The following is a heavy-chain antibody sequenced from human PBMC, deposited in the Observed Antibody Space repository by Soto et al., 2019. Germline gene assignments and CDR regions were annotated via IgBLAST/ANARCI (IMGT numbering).Heavy chain of an antibody. CDR2: ISGSGITT. J-gene: IGHJ6*03. Sequence: GGSLRLSCEPSGFTFRNYAMSWVRQAPGKGLEWVSIISGSGITTYYADSVKGRFTVSRDNYRGTLYLQMSSLTVEDTAVYYCAKSTSLDSSAIYDDSFYIDVWGKGTTVTVSS. D-gene: IGHD6-19*01. CDR3: AKSTSLDSSAIYDDSFYIDV. CDR1: GFTFRNYA. V-gene: IGHV3-23*01.